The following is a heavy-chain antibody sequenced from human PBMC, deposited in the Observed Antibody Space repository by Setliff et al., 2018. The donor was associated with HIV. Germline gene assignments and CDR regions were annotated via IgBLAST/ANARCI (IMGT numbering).Heavy chain of an antibody. V-gene: IGHV3-30*02. CDR2: VRHDGDVQ. D-gene: IGHD2-15*01. Sequence: PGGSLRLSCAASGFTISSYHIHRVRQAPGKGLEWVAFVRHDGDVQIYADSVKGRFTASRDNPKNTVSLQLNSLRIEDTAVYYCARDFSWATDSWGQGTLVTVSS. CDR1: GFTISSYH. J-gene: IGHJ4*02. CDR3: ARDFSWATDS.